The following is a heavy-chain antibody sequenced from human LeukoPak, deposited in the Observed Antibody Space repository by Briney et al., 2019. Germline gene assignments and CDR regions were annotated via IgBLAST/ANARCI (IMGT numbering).Heavy chain of an antibody. CDR1: GYTFTSYG. CDR3: ARDTNPPYSSGWPFDY. Sequence: ASVKVSCKASGYTFTSYGISWVRQAPGQGLEWMGWISAYNGNTNYAQKLQGRVTMTTDTPTSTAYMELRSLRSDGTAVYYCARDTNPPYSSGWPFDYWGQGTLVTVSS. CDR2: ISAYNGNT. J-gene: IGHJ4*02. V-gene: IGHV1-18*01. D-gene: IGHD6-19*01.